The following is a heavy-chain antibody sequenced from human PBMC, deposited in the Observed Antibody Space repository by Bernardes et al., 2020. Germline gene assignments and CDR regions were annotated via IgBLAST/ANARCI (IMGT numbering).Heavy chain of an antibody. CDR3: ARGGYCSSTSCYFWAKINWFDP. J-gene: IGHJ5*02. CDR2: INNSGST. V-gene: IGHV4-34*01. CDR1: GGSFSGYY. Sequence: SETLSLTCAVYGGSFSGYYWSWIRQPPGKGLEWIGEINNSGSTNYNPSLKSRVTISVDTSKNQFSLKLSSVTAADTAVYYCARGGYCSSTSCYFWAKINWFDPWGQGTLVTVSS. D-gene: IGHD2-2*01.